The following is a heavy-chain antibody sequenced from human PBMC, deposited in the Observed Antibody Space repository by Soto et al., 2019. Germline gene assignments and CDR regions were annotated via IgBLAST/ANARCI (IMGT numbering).Heavy chain of an antibody. Sequence: TGGSLRLSCAASGFTFDDYTMHWVRQPPGKGLEWVSLISWDDDSTYYADSVKGRFTISRDNRKNSLYLQMNSLRIEDTALYYWAKDTFRARAGDFDIWGQGTMVTVSS. D-gene: IGHD3-10*01. CDR2: ISWDDDST. CDR1: GFTFDDYT. V-gene: IGHV3-43*01. J-gene: IGHJ3*02. CDR3: AKDTFRARAGDFDI.